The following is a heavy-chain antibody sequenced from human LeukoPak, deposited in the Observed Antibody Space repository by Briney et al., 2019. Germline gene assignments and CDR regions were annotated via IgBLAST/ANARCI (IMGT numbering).Heavy chain of an antibody. J-gene: IGHJ3*01. D-gene: IGHD4-17*01. CDR2: INQDGSEK. CDR1: GFTFRTYW. V-gene: IGHV3-7*01. Sequence: GGTLRLSCAGSGFTFRTYWMSWVRQAPGKGLEGVGNINQDGSEKNFVDSVKGRFTISRDNAKNSLYLQLNRLRVEDTATYFCARDTTHTHYGDAFDLWGQGTLVAVSS. CDR3: ARDTTHTHYGDAFDL.